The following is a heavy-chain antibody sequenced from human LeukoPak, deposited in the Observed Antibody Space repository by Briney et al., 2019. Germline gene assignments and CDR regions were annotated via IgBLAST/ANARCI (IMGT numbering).Heavy chain of an antibody. CDR3: ARDDRGYSGYHFDH. CDR1: GFPFSSYT. D-gene: IGHD5-12*01. J-gene: IGHJ4*02. CDR2: QDGNNK. V-gene: IGHV3-30-3*01. Sequence: GSLQLSCAAAGFPFSSYTFQWVRQAPGKGLEWVAVQDGNNKYYTDSVKGRFTISRDNSKNTLYLQMNSLRAEDTAVYYCARDDRGYSGYHFDHWGQGTLVTVSS.